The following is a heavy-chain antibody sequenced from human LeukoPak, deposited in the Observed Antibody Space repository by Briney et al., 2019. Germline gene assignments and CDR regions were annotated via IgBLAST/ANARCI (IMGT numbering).Heavy chain of an antibody. D-gene: IGHD5-18*01. CDR1: GFTFSSYW. Sequence: GGSLRLSCAASGFTFSSYWMSWVRQAPGKGLEWVSYISSSGATIYYADAVKGRFTISRDNAKSSLYLQMNSLRAEDTAVYYCTRDAGTRLKYSFGYGDYWGQGALVTVSS. J-gene: IGHJ4*02. V-gene: IGHV3-48*04. CDR3: TRDAGTRLKYSFGYGDY. CDR2: ISSSGATI.